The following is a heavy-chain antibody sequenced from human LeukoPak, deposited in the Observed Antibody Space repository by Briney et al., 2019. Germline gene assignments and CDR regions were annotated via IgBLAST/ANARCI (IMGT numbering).Heavy chain of an antibody. V-gene: IGHV3-7*04. J-gene: IGHJ4*02. D-gene: IGHD3-16*01. CDR3: ARDSTLSNY. Sequence: PGGSLRLHCAASGLTFSSYWMTWVRQAPGKGLEWVATIKYDGSETYYVDSVRGRFSISRDNAKNSLYLQMNSLRAEDTAVYYCARDSTLSNYWGQGTLVTVSS. CDR1: GLTFSSYW. CDR2: IKYDGSET.